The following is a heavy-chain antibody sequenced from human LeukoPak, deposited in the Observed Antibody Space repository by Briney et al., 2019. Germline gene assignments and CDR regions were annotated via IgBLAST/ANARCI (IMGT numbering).Heavy chain of an antibody. CDR1: GGTFSSYA. V-gene: IGHV1-69*05. D-gene: IGHD3-9*01. Sequence: SVKVSCKASGGTFSSYAISWVRQAPGQGLEWMGGIIPIFGTANYAQKLQGRVTMTTDTSTSTAYMELRSLRSDDTAVYYCARGSYSYDILTGYLSLWGRGTLVTVSS. CDR2: IIPIFGTA. CDR3: ARGSYSYDILTGYLSL. J-gene: IGHJ4*02.